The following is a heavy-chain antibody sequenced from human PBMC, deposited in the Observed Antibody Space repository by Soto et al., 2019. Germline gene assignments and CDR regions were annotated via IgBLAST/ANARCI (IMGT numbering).Heavy chain of an antibody. CDR2: ISGSGGST. J-gene: IGHJ6*03. Sequence: GGSLRLSCAASGFTFSSYAMSWVRQAPGKGLEWVSAISGSGGSTYYADSVKGRFTISRDNSKNTLYLQMNSLRAEDTAVYYCAREIYSSSSLFNYYYYYLDVWGKGTTVTVSS. CDR1: GFTFSSYA. D-gene: IGHD6-6*01. CDR3: AREIYSSSSLFNYYYYYLDV. V-gene: IGHV3-23*01.